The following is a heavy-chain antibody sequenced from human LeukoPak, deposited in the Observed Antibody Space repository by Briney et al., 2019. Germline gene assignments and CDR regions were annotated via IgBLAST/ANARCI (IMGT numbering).Heavy chain of an antibody. CDR2: ISSSSSYI. D-gene: IGHD4-17*01. J-gene: IGHJ4*02. V-gene: IGHV3-21*01. CDR3: ARESHGDHTGDY. CDR1: GFTFSSYS. Sequence: GGSLRLSCAASGFTFSSYSMNWVRQAPGKGLDWVSSISSSSSYIYYADSVKGRFTISRDNAKNSLYLQMNSLRAEDTAVYYCARESHGDHTGDYWGQGTLVTVSS.